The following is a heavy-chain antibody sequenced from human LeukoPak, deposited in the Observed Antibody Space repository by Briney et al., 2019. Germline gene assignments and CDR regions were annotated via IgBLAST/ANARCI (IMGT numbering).Heavy chain of an antibody. CDR1: GGSISSYY. CDR2: IYYSGST. D-gene: IGHD4-11*01. CDR3: ARADYPYYYYGMDV. V-gene: IGHV4-59*06. Sequence: PSETLSLTCTVSGGSISSYYWSWIRQPPGKGLEWIGYIYYSGSTYYNPSLKSRVTISVDTSKNQFSLKLSSVTAADTAVYYCARADYPYYYYGMDVWGQGTTVTVSS. J-gene: IGHJ6*02.